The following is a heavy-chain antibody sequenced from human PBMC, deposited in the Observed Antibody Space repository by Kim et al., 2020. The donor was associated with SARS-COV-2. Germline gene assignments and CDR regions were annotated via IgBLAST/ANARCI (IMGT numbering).Heavy chain of an antibody. J-gene: IGHJ5*02. Sequence: SETLSLTCTVSGGSISSSGYYWSWNRQHPEKGLEWIGFISYSGSTHYNPSLKSRVTIAADTSKNQFSLRLSSVIAADTAVYYCARGGELGRGDWFDPWGQGTLVTVSS. CDR2: ISYSGST. CDR1: GGSISSSGYY. CDR3: ARGGELGRGDWFDP. D-gene: IGHD1-26*01. V-gene: IGHV4-31*03.